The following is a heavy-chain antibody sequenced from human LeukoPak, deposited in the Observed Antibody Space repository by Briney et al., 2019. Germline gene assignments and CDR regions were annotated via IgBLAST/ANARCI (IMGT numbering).Heavy chain of an antibody. D-gene: IGHD7-27*01. J-gene: IGHJ4*02. CDR3: AKETGIDNRDFDY. V-gene: IGHV3-30*02. Sequence: GSLRLSCAASGFTFSSYGMHWVRQAPGKGLEWVAFIRYDGSNKYYADSVKSRFTISRDNSKNTLYLQMNSLRAEDTAVYYCAKETGIDNRDFDYWGQGTLVTVSS. CDR2: IRYDGSNK. CDR1: GFTFSSYG.